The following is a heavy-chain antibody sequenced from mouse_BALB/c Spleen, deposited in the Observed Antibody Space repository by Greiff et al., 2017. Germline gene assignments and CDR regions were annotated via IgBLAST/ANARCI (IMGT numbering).Heavy chain of an antibody. J-gene: IGHJ4*01. V-gene: IGHV5-17*02. Sequence: EVQRVESGGGLVQPGGSRKLSCAASGFTFSSFGMHWVRQAPEKGLEWVAYISSGSSTIYYADTVKGRFTISRDNPKNTLFLQMTSLRSEDTAMYYCARGLAGTRAMDYWGQGTSVTVSS. CDR2: ISSGSSTI. CDR1: GFTFSSFG. D-gene: IGHD4-1*01. CDR3: ARGLAGTRAMDY.